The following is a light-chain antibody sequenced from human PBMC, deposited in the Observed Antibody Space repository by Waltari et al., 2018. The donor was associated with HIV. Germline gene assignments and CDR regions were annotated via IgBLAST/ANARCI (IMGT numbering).Light chain of an antibody. Sequence: QSALTQPRSVSGSPGQSVTISCTGSSSDVGNFDYVSWYQYHPAKAPKVMIFDVSKRPSGVPDRFSGSKSGNTASLTISGLQAEDEADYYCCSYAGRDTFVLFGGGTKLTVL. V-gene: IGLV2-11*01. CDR1: SSDVGNFDY. CDR3: CSYAGRDTFVL. J-gene: IGLJ2*01. CDR2: DVS.